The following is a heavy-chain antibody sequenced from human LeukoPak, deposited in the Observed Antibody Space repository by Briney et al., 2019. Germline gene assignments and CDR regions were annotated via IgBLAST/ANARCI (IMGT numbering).Heavy chain of an antibody. D-gene: IGHD3-10*01. Sequence: ASVKVSCKVSGYTLTELSMHWVRQAPGKGLEWMGGFDPEDGETIYAQKFQGRVTMTEDTSTDTAYMELSSLRSEDTAVYYRATAPSYYYGSGSFPDYWGQGTLVTVSS. CDR3: ATAPSYYYGSGSFPDY. J-gene: IGHJ4*02. CDR1: GYTLTELS. CDR2: FDPEDGET. V-gene: IGHV1-24*01.